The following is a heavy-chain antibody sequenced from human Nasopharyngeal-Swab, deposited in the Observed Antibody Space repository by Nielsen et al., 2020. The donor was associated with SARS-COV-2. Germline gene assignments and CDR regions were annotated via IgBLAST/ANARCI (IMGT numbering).Heavy chain of an antibody. V-gene: IGHV3-30-3*01. CDR2: ISYDGSNK. CDR1: GFTFSSYA. J-gene: IGHJ4*02. CDR3: ARVLKHQSSHDY. D-gene: IGHD3-16*01. Sequence: GGSLRLSCAASGFTFSSYAMHWVRQAPGKGLEWVAVISYDGSNKYYADSVKGRFTISRDNSKNTLYLQMNSLRAEDTAVYYCARVLKHQSSHDYWGQGTLVTVSS.